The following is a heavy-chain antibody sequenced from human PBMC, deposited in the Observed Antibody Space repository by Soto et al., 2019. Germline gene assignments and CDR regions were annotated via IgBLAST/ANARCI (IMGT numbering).Heavy chain of an antibody. CDR2: ISYDGSNK. V-gene: IGHV3-30*03. D-gene: IGHD3-16*01. Sequence: GGSLRLSCAASGFTFSSYGMRWVRQAPGKGLEWVAVISYDGSNKYYADSVKGRFTISRDNSKNTLYLQMNSLRAEDTAVYYCARSGGRSRRPYYFDYWGQGTLVTVSS. J-gene: IGHJ4*02. CDR1: GFTFSSYG. CDR3: ARSGGRSRRPYYFDY.